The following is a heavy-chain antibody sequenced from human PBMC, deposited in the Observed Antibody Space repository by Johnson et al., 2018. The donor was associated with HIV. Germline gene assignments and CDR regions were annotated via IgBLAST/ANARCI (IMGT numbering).Heavy chain of an antibody. CDR2: LQRTTDGGTI. Sequence: VQLVESGGDLVNPGGSLRLSCAASGFTFSDSWMNWVRQAPGKGLEWVGRLQRTTDGGTIDYAAPVQGRFTISRDGSKNTLYLHMNGLKTEDTVVYYCTTGLYWNDAFNIWGQGTMVTVSS. J-gene: IGHJ3*02. V-gene: IGHV3-15*01. CDR1: GFTFSDSW. D-gene: IGHD1-1*01. CDR3: TTGLYWNDAFNI.